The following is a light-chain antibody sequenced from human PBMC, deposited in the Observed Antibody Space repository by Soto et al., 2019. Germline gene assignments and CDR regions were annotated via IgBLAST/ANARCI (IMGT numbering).Light chain of an antibody. Sequence: QSVLTQPASVSGSPGQSITVSCTGTASDIGSYDYVSWYQHHPGKAPKLLIYEVTTRPSGVSNRFSGSKSDYTASLTISGLQAEDEGHYYCASYTGSTTRWVFGGGTQLTVL. CDR2: EVT. CDR1: ASDIGSYDY. J-gene: IGLJ3*02. CDR3: ASYTGSTTRWV. V-gene: IGLV2-14*01.